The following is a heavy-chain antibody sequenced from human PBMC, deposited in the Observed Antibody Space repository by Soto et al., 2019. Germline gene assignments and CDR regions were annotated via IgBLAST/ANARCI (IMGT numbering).Heavy chain of an antibody. D-gene: IGHD6-6*01. CDR3: AKGRYSSSSGFDY. Sequence: GSLRLSCAASGFTFSSYAMSWVRQAPGKGLGWVSAISGSGGSTYYADSVKGRFTISRDNSKNTLYLQMNSLRAEDTAVYYCAKGRYSSSSGFDYWGQGTLVTVSS. J-gene: IGHJ4*02. CDR1: GFTFSSYA. CDR2: ISGSGGST. V-gene: IGHV3-23*01.